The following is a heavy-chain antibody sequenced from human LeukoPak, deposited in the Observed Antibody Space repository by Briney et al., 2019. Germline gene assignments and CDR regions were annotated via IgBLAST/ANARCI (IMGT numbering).Heavy chain of an antibody. J-gene: IGHJ6*03. CDR1: GGSFSGYY. CDR3: ASGLPYYYYYMDV. D-gene: IGHD5-18*01. CDR2: INHSGST. V-gene: IGHV4-34*01. Sequence: SETLSLTCAVYGGSFSGYYWSWIRQPPGKGLEWMGEINHSGSTNYNPSLKSRVTISVDTSKTQFSLQLSSVTAADTAVYYCASGLPYYYYYMDVWGKGTTVTVSS.